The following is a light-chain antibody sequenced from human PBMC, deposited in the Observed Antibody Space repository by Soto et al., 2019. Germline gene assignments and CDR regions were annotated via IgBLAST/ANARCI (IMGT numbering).Light chain of an antibody. CDR1: SSDVGVYNY. CDR2: DVS. J-gene: IGLJ1*01. V-gene: IGLV2-11*01. Sequence: QSALTQPRSVSGSPGQSVTISCTGTSSDVGVYNYVSWYQQYPGKAPKIMIYDVSKRPSGVPDRFSGSKSGNTASPTISGLQAEDEADYYCCSYAGSYTHVFGTGTKVTVL. CDR3: CSYAGSYTHV.